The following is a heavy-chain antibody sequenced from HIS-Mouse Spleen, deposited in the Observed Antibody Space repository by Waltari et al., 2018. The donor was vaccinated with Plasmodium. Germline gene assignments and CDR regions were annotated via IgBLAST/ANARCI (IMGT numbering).Heavy chain of an antibody. V-gene: IGHV1-2*01. Sequence: QVQLVQSGAEVKKPGASVKVSCKASGYTFTGYYMHWVRQAPGQGLEWRGGITPNSGGTKYAQKFQGRVTTTRDTSISTAYMERSRLRSDDTAVYYCARVLGYKAAAGTFVEYFQHWGQGTLVTVSS. J-gene: IGHJ1*01. D-gene: IGHD6-13*01. CDR3: ARVLGYKAAAGTFVEYFQH. CDR1: GYTFTGYY. CDR2: ITPNSGGT.